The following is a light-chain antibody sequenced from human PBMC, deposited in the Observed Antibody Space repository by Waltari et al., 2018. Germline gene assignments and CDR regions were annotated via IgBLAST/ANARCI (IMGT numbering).Light chain of an antibody. CDR2: WAS. CDR1: RSVLYNSNNKNY. V-gene: IGKV4-1*01. J-gene: IGKJ2*01. Sequence: DIVMTQSPDSLTVSLGERATSNRKSRRSVLYNSNNKNYLACYQQQPGQPPKLLIYWASTRESGVPDRFSGSGSGTDFTLTISTLQAEDVAVYYCQQYYDTPYTFGQGTKLEIK. CDR3: QQYYDTPYT.